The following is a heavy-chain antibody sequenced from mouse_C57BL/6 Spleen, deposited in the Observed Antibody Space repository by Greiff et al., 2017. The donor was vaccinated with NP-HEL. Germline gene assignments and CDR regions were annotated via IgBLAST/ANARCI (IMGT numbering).Heavy chain of an antibody. D-gene: IGHD1-1*01. CDR2: IHPNSGST. Sequence: QVQLKQPGAELVKPGASVKLSCKASGYTFTSYWMHWVKQRPGQGLEWIGMIHPNSGSTNYNEKFKSKATLTVDKSSSTAYMQLSSLTSEDSAVYYCARDYGSYYFDYWGQGTTLTVSS. V-gene: IGHV1-64*01. J-gene: IGHJ2*01. CDR1: GYTFTSYW. CDR3: ARDYGSYYFDY.